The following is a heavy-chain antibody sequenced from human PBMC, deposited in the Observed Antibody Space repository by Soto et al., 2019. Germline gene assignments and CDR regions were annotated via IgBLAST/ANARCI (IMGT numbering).Heavy chain of an antibody. Sequence: ASVKVSCKASGGTFSSYAISWVRQATGQGLEWMGGIIPIFGTANYAQKFQGRVTITADESTSTAYMELSSLRSEDTAVYYCARDPKVGNYYAYWGQGTLVTVSS. CDR1: GGTFSSYA. V-gene: IGHV1-69*13. CDR2: IIPIFGTA. CDR3: ARDPKVGNYYAY. J-gene: IGHJ4*02.